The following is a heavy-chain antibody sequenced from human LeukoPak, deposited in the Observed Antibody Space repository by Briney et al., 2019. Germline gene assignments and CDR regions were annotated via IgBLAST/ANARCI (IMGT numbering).Heavy chain of an antibody. J-gene: IGHJ4*02. Sequence: GGSLRLSCAASGFTFNNYWMNWVRQAPGKGPEWVANIKQDGGEEHYVDPVKGRFIISRDNAKNSLYLQMNSLRAEDTAVYYCARGEGNYDILTGYSVSNFDYWGQGTLVTVSS. CDR2: IKQDGGEE. CDR3: ARGEGNYDILTGYSVSNFDY. V-gene: IGHV3-7*01. CDR1: GFTFNNYW. D-gene: IGHD3-9*01.